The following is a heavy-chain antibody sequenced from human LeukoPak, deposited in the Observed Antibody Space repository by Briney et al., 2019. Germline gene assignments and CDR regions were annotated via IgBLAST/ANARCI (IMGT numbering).Heavy chain of an antibody. CDR1: GFTFDDYA. CDR3: AKVANYNYGSESYYFFEH. D-gene: IGHD3-10*01. CDR2: ISWNSGSI. J-gene: IGHJ4*02. Sequence: GGSLRLSCAASGFTFDDYAMHWVRQAPGKGLEWVSGISWNSGSIGYADSVKGRFTISRDNAKNSLYLQMNSLRVEDTAVYYCAKVANYNYGSESYYFFEHWGQGTPVTASS. V-gene: IGHV3-9*01.